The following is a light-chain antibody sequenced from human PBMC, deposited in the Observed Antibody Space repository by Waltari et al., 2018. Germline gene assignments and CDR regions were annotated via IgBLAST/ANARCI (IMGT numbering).Light chain of an antibody. V-gene: IGKV1-39*01. CDR1: QCIANS. CDR3: QLRLSFPEC. J-gene: IGKJ2*03. CDR2: AGS. Sequence: IEMTQSPSSLSASVGVRVTITCWARQCIANSFNWYQQKPGKAPKGLIYAGSRLQSVIPSRFSRSGSPTHFTLSSSSLQPGDFATYDCQLRLSFPECFGQGT.